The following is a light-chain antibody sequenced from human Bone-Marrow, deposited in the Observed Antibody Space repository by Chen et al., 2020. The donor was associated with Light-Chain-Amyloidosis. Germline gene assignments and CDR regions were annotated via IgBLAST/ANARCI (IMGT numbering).Light chain of an antibody. Sequence: SYVLTQPPSLSVAPGKTARITCGGNNIGTKSVHWYQQRPGLAPVLVIYYNSDRPSGIPERFSGSNSGNTATLTISRVEAGDEADFYCQVWDSSSDHPGWVFGGGTKLTVL. V-gene: IGLV3-21*04. CDR2: YNS. CDR1: NIGTKS. J-gene: IGLJ3*02. CDR3: QVWDSSSDHPGWV.